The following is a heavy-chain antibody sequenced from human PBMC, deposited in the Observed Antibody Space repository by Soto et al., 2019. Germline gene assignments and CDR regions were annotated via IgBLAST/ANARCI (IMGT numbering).Heavy chain of an antibody. CDR2: IFHGGST. J-gene: IGHJ4*02. CDR3: ARPHYDSNTFYYFFDY. V-gene: IGHV4-34*12. D-gene: IGHD3-22*01. Sequence: SETLSLTCAVYGGSFSGYFWSWIRQPPGKGLEWIGEIFHGGSTNYSPSLKSRVTISVDTSKNQFSLELSSVTAADTAVYYCARPHYDSNTFYYFFDYWGQGTLVTVSS. CDR1: GGSFSGYF.